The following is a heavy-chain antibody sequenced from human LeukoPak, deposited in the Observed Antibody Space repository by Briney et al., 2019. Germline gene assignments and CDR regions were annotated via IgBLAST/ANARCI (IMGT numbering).Heavy chain of an antibody. V-gene: IGHV1-69*05. Sequence: GASVKVSCKASGGAFSSFAISWVRQAPGQGLEWMGGIIPAINTTNYAQKFQGRVTVTTDESTSTAYMELSSLKSEDTAVYYCARGGETTVIPFYFCYMDVWGKGTTVTVSS. CDR1: GGAFSSFA. CDR3: ARGGETTVIPFYFCYMDV. CDR2: IIPAINTT. D-gene: IGHD4-17*01. J-gene: IGHJ6*03.